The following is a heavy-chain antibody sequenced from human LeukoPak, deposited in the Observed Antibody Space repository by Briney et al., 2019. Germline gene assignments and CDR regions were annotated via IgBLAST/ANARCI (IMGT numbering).Heavy chain of an antibody. D-gene: IGHD1-26*01. CDR1: GGSISSSSYY. J-gene: IGHJ4*02. CDR3: ARRAGELLQGFYFDY. CDR2: IYYSGST. V-gene: IGHV4-39*01. Sequence: SETLSLTCTVSGGSISSSSYYWGWIRQPPGKGLEWIGSIYYSGSTYYNPSLKSRVTISVDTSKNQFSLKLSSVTAADTAVYYCARRAGELLQGFYFDYWGQGTLVTVSS.